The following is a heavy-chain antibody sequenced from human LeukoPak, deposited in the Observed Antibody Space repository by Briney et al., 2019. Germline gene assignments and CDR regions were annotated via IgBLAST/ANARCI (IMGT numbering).Heavy chain of an antibody. D-gene: IGHD4-17*01. CDR1: GFTFTSYT. V-gene: IGHV3-30*04. CDR3: AREDYGDFSFDY. J-gene: IGHJ4*02. Sequence: GGSLRLSCAASGFTFTSYTMHWVRQAPGKGLEGVAVISYDGSNKYYADSVKGRFTISRDNSKNTLYLQMTSLRAEDTAVYYCAREDYGDFSFDYWGQGSLVTVSS. CDR2: ISYDGSNK.